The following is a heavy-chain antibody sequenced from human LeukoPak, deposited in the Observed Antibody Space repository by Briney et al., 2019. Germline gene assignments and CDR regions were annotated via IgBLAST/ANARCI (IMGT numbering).Heavy chain of an antibody. CDR1: GGSVSNYY. Sequence: SETLSLTCSVSGGSVSNYYWSWIRQPPGKGLEWIGYVYYTGSTNYNPSLMSLVTMFEDKSKNQFSLRLYSVTVADTAVYYCARHFAYSSSSYFDYWGQGSLVTVSS. V-gene: IGHV4-59*08. CDR3: ARHFAYSSSSYFDY. D-gene: IGHD6-6*01. J-gene: IGHJ4*02. CDR2: VYYTGST.